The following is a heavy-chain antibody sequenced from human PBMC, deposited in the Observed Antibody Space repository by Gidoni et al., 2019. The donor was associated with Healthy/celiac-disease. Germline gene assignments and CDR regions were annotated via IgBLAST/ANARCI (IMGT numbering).Heavy chain of an antibody. CDR2: IGSKGGST. D-gene: IGHD3-22*01. V-gene: IGHV3-64D*06. CDR1: GFTFSSYA. CDR3: VKGWSNYYDSSGLPNFDY. Sequence: EVQLVESGGGLVQPGGFLRLPRSDSGFTFSSYAMHWVRQAPGKGLAYVSAIGSKGGSTYVAGCVKGRFTISRDNSKNTLYLQMSSLRAEDTAVYYCVKGWSNYYDSSGLPNFDYWGQGTLVTVSS. J-gene: IGHJ4*02.